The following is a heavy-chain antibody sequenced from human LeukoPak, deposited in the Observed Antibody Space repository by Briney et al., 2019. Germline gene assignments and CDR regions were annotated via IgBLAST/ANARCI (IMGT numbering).Heavy chain of an antibody. J-gene: IGHJ4*02. Sequence: SETLSLTCTVSGGSISSYYWSWIRQPPGKGLEWIGYINYSGSTNYNPSLKSRVTTSVDTSKKQFSLKLSSVTAADTAVYYCARARYYDSSGYYLIDYWGQGTQVTVSS. CDR1: GGSISSYY. CDR3: ARARYYDSSGYYLIDY. V-gene: IGHV4-59*01. CDR2: INYSGST. D-gene: IGHD3-22*01.